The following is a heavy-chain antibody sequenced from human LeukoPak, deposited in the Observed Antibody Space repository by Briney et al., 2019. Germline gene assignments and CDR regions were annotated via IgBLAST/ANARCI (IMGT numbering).Heavy chain of an antibody. CDR1: GGSISSYY. J-gene: IGHJ4*02. CDR2: ISYSGST. V-gene: IGHV4-59*08. D-gene: IGHD4-17*01. CDR3: ATASRGDSSF. Sequence: PSETLSLTCTVSGGSISSYYWSWIRQPPGKGLEWIGYISYSGSTNYNPPLKSRVTMSVDTSKNQFSLKLSSVTAADTAVYYCATASRGDSSFWGQGTLVTVSS.